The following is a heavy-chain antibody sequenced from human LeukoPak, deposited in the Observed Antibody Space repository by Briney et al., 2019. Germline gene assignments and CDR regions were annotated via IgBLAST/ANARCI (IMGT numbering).Heavy chain of an antibody. CDR2: IIPNSGGT. V-gene: IGHV1-2*02. J-gene: IGHJ4*02. CDR1: GYTFTGYY. CDR3: ARDENWGGSYYFDY. Sequence: ASVKVSCKASGYTFTGYYMHWVRQAPGQGLEWMGWIIPNSGGTNYAQKFQGRVTMTRDTSTSTAYMELSRLRSDDTAVYYCARDENWGGSYYFDYWGEGTLVTVSS. D-gene: IGHD7-27*01.